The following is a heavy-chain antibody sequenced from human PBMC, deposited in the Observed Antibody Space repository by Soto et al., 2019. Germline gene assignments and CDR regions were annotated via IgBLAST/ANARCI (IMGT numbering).Heavy chain of an antibody. CDR2: IRQDGSAS. CDR1: GFTLSGYW. D-gene: IGHD5-12*01. CDR3: ARAVGTTIVYFDN. J-gene: IGHJ4*02. V-gene: IGHV3-7*01. Sequence: PGGSLRLSCAASGFTLSGYWMSWVRQAPVKGLEWVANIRQDGSASYYLASVKGRFTISRDNAKNSLYLQMDSLRAEDTAVYYCARAVGTTIVYFDNWGQGTPVTVSS.